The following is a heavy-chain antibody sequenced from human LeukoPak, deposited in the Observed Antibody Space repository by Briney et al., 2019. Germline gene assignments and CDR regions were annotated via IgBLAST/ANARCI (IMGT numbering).Heavy chain of an antibody. J-gene: IGHJ4*02. CDR3: ARDSGGSYRPFGY. D-gene: IGHD1-26*01. CDR2: INPNSGGT. Sequence: ASVKVSCKASGYTFSSYDMHWVRQAPGQGGEGRGWINPNSGGTNYAQKFQGRVTMTRATPISTAYIELSTLRSDDTAVYYCARDSGGSYRPFGYGGQGPLATVSS. V-gene: IGHV1-2*02. CDR1: GYTFSSYD.